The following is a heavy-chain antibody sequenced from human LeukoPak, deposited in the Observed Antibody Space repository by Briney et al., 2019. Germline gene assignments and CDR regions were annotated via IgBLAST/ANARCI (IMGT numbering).Heavy chain of an antibody. V-gene: IGHV4-4*02. CDR3: TRENRPFCPFAS. Sequence: SETLSLTCGVSGGSIDMTNYWSWVRQAPGRGLEWIGEIAHDGTTNYNASLRSRVAMSLDRANNQFSLSLTSVTGADTAVYYCTRENRPFCPFASWGQGVLVTVSS. J-gene: IGHJ5*02. CDR2: IAHDGTT. D-gene: IGHD2/OR15-2a*01. CDR1: GGSIDMTNY.